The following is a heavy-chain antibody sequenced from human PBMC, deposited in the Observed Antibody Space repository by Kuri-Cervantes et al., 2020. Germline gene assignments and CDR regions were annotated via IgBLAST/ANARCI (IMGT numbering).Heavy chain of an antibody. CDR3: AKPDRGVVKDY. V-gene: IGHV3-23*01. Sequence: GESLKISCAASGFTFSSYAMHWVRQAPGKGLEWVSAISGSGGSTYYADSVKGRFTISRDNSKNTLYLQMNSLRAEDTAVYYCAKPDRGVVKDYWGQGTLVTVSS. CDR1: GFTFSSYA. D-gene: IGHD4-23*01. J-gene: IGHJ4*02. CDR2: ISGSGGST.